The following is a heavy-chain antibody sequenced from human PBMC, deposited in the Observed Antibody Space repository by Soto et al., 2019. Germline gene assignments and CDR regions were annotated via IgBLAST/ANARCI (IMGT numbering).Heavy chain of an antibody. CDR1: GYTFTGHY. V-gene: IGHV1-2*02. Sequence: ASVKVSCKASGYTFTGHYIHWVRQAPEQGPEWMGEIGPGSGATRYAQRFQGRVTMTRDMSITTVYMRLNNLSPDHTAVYYCGRGRSGQIVVFYWGQVTPVTVS. CDR2: IGPGSGAT. J-gene: IGHJ4*02. D-gene: IGHD1-26*01. CDR3: GRGRSGQIVVFY.